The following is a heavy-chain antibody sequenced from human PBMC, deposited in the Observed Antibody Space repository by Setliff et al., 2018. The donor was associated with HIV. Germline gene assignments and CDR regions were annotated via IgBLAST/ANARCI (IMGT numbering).Heavy chain of an antibody. CDR2: IYWDNDR. J-gene: IGHJ3*01. CDR3: AHKRRNPDLDTFDV. V-gene: IGHV2-5*02. Sequence: SGPTLVNPTQPLTLTCTLSGFSLSTSGVGVGWIRQSPGKALEWLALIYWDNDRRYSPSLRNKLTITKDTSTNQVVLTLTNMDPVDTATYYCAHKRRNPDLDTFDVWGPGTMVTVSS. CDR1: GFSLSTSGVG.